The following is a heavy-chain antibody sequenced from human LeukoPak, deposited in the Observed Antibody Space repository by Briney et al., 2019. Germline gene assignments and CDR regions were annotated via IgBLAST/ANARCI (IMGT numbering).Heavy chain of an antibody. CDR3: ARDGSNYVWGSYRPPLDY. CDR1: GYSFTDYY. Sequence: ASVKVSCKASGYSFTDYYIHWVRQAPGQGLEWMGWINPNSGGTNYAQKFQGRVTMTRDTSISTAYMELSRLRSDDTAVYYCARDGSNYVWGSYRPPLDYWAQGIPVTVSS. V-gene: IGHV1-2*02. J-gene: IGHJ4*02. CDR2: INPNSGGT. D-gene: IGHD3-16*02.